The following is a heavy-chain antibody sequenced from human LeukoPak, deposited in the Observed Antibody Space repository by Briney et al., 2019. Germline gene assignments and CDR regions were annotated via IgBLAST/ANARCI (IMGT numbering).Heavy chain of an antibody. V-gene: IGHV3-23*01. J-gene: IGHJ4*02. D-gene: IGHD4/OR15-4a*01. Sequence: PGGSLRLSCAASGFTFSSYVMSWVRQAPGKGLEWVSSISNSDGTTYYADSVKGRFTISRDNSKNTLYLQMNSLRAEDTAVYYCARRAGAYSHPYDYWGQGTLVTVSS. CDR3: ARRAGAYSHPYDY. CDR2: ISNSDGTT. CDR1: GFTFSSYV.